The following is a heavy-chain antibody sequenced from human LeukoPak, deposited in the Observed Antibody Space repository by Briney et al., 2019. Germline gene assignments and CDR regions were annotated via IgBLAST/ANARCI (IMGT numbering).Heavy chain of an antibody. V-gene: IGHV3-64D*06. CDR1: GFXFSTYG. CDR3: VKDVHTAMLRVFDY. CDR2: ISSNGGST. J-gene: IGHJ4*02. D-gene: IGHD5-18*01. Sequence: GGSLRLSCSASGFXFSTYGIHWVRQAPGKGLEYVSAISSNGGSTYYADSVKGRFTISRDNSKNTLYLQMSSLRAEDTAVYYCVKDVHTAMLRVFDYWGQGALVTVSS.